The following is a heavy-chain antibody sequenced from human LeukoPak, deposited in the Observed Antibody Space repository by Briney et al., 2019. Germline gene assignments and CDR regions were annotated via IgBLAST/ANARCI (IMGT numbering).Heavy chain of an antibody. CDR2: ISYDGSNK. D-gene: IGHD3-22*01. J-gene: IGHJ4*02. CDR3: AKAYYYDSSGYYCEIDY. V-gene: IGHV3-30*18. CDR1: GFTFSSFG. Sequence: GGSLTLSCAAPGFTFSSFGMHWVRQAPGKGREWVAVISYDGSNKYYADSVKGRFTISRDNSKNTLYLQMNSLRAEDTAVYYCAKAYYYDSSGYYCEIDYWGQGTLVTVSS.